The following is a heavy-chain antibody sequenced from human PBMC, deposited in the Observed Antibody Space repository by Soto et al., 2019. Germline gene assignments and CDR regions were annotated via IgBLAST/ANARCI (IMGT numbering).Heavy chain of an antibody. Sequence: ASVKVSCKASGFTFTSSAMQWVRQARGQRLEWIGWIVVGSGNTNYAQKFQERVTITRDMSTSTAYMELSSLRSEDTAVYYCAADPGYSSSWYYGVYYYYGMDVWGQGTTVTVS. CDR3: AADPGYSSSWYYGVYYYYGMDV. CDR2: IVVGSGNT. D-gene: IGHD6-13*01. V-gene: IGHV1-58*02. J-gene: IGHJ6*02. CDR1: GFTFTSSA.